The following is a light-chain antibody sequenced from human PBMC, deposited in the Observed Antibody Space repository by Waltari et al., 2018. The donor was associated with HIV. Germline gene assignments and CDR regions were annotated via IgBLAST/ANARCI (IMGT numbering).Light chain of an antibody. Sequence: EVVMTQSPLSLPVTLGQPASISCRSSQSLVYSDGSTYLSWFHQRPGQSPRRLIYKVSNRDSGVPDRFSGSGAGTDFTLKISRVEAEDVGVYYCMQGSHLYTFGQGTKLEIK. CDR2: KVS. V-gene: IGKV2-30*01. CDR3: MQGSHLYT. J-gene: IGKJ2*01. CDR1: QSLVYSDGSTY.